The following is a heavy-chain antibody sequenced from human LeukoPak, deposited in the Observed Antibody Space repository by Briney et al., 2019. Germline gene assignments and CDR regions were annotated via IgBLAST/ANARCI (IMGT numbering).Heavy chain of an antibody. CDR2: IYYSGST. Sequence: SETLSLTCTVSGGSISSYYWSWIRQPPGKRLEWIGYIYYSGSTNYNPSLKSRVTISVDTSKNQFSLKLSSVTAADTAVYYCATEYYDFWGGIYYFDYWGQGTLVTVSS. V-gene: IGHV4-59*01. CDR1: GGSISSYY. D-gene: IGHD3-3*01. J-gene: IGHJ4*02. CDR3: ATEYYDFWGGIYYFDY.